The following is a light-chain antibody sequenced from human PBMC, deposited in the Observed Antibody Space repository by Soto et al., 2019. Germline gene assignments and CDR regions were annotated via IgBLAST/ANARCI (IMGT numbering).Light chain of an antibody. V-gene: IGLV2-14*01. CDR3: SSYTSSSTPYV. Sequence: QSALTQPASVSGSPGQSITISCTGTRSDVGGYNYVSWYQQHPGKAPKLMIYEVSNRPSGVSNRFSGSKSGNTAYLTISGLQAEDEADYYCSSYTSSSTPYVFGTGTKLTVL. CDR1: RSDVGGYNY. CDR2: EVS. J-gene: IGLJ1*01.